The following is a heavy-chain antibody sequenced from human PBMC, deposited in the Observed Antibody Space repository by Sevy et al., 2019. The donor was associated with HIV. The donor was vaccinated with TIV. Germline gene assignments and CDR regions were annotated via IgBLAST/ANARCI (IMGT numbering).Heavy chain of an antibody. CDR3: VRAIAADGSF. CDR1: GFSFTWYW. Sequence: GGSLRLSCAASGFSFTWYWMSWVRQTPEKGLEWVANIKQDGSEKNYVDSVKGRFTISRDNARNLVFLQMNSLRVEDTALYYCVRAIAADGSFWGQGTLVTVSS. J-gene: IGHJ4*02. D-gene: IGHD6-13*01. CDR2: IKQDGSEK. V-gene: IGHV3-7*01.